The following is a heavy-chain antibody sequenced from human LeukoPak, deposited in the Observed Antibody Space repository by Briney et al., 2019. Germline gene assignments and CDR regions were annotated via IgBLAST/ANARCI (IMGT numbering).Heavy chain of an antibody. Sequence: GASVKVSCKASGGTFSSYAISWVRQAPGQGLEWMGRIIPILGIANYAQKFQGRVTITADKSTSTAYMELSSLRSEDTAVYYCARLNVDTAMAEDYYFDYWGQGTLVTVSS. D-gene: IGHD5-18*01. CDR3: ARLNVDTAMAEDYYFDY. V-gene: IGHV1-69*04. CDR2: IIPILGIA. CDR1: GGTFSSYA. J-gene: IGHJ4*02.